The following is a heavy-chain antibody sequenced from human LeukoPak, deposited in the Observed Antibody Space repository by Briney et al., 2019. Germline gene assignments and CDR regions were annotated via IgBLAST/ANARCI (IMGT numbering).Heavy chain of an antibody. J-gene: IGHJ5*02. Sequence: SETLSLTCTVSGGSISSYYWSWIRQPAGKGLEWIGRIYTSGSTNYNPSLKSRVTMSVDTSKNQFSLKLSSVTATDTAVYYCARDLVGLRTGRGFDPWGQGTLVTVSS. D-gene: IGHD3-10*01. V-gene: IGHV4-4*07. CDR1: GGSISSYY. CDR3: ARDLVGLRTGRGFDP. CDR2: IYTSGST.